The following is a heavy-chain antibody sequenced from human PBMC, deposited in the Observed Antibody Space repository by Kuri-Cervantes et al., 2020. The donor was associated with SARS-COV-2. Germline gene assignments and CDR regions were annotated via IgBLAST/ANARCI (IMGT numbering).Heavy chain of an antibody. CDR2: IYTSGST. CDR3: ARGGRRYYDFWSGYLDY. J-gene: IGHJ4*02. Sequence: SETLSLTCTVSDGSISSGSYYWSWIRQPAGKGLEWIGRIYTSGSTNYNPSLKSRVTISVDTSKNQFSLKLSSVTAADTAVYYCARGGRRYYDFWSGYLDYWGQGTLVTVSS. V-gene: IGHV4-61*02. CDR1: DGSISSGSYY. D-gene: IGHD3-3*01.